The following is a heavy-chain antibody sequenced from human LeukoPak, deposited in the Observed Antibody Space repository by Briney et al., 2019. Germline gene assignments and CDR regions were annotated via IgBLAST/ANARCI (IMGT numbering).Heavy chain of an antibody. D-gene: IGHD2-15*01. CDR1: GGSISSSSYY. Sequence: SETLSLTCTVSGGSISSSSYYWGWIRQPPGKGLEWIGSIYYSGSTYYNPSLKSRVTISVDTSKNQFSLKLSSVTAADTAVYYCARAEIYCSGGSCYPVGADYWGQGTLVTVSS. V-gene: IGHV4-39*01. CDR3: ARAEIYCSGGSCYPVGADY. CDR2: IYYSGST. J-gene: IGHJ4*02.